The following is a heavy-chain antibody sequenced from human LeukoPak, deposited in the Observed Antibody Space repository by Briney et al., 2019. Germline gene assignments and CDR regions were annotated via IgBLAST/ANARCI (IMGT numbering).Heavy chain of an antibody. J-gene: IGHJ2*01. Sequence: GESLKISCKASGYSFTSYWIGWVRQMPGKGLEWMGIIYPGNSDTRYSPSFQGQVTISADKSINTASLQWSSLKASDTAMYYCARNGDSNYWYFDLWGRGTLVTVSS. D-gene: IGHD4-17*01. V-gene: IGHV5-51*01. CDR1: GYSFTSYW. CDR2: IYPGNSDT. CDR3: ARNGDSNYWYFDL.